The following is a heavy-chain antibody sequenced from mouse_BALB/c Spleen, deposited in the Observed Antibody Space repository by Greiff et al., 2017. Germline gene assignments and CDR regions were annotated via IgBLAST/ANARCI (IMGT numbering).Heavy chain of an antibody. J-gene: IGHJ4*01. Sequence: EVQLVESGGGLVKPGGSLKLSCAASGFTFSDYYMYWVRQTPEKRLEWVATISDGGSYTYYPDSVKGRFTISRDNAKNNLYLQMSSLKSEDTAMYYCARAHRRGYAMDYWGQGTSVTVSS. CDR2: ISDGGSYT. V-gene: IGHV5-4*02. CDR3: ARAHRRGYAMDY. CDR1: GFTFSDYY.